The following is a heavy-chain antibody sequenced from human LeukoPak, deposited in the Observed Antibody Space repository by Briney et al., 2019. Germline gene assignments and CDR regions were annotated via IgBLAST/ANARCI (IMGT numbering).Heavy chain of an antibody. CDR3: ARDPYGDYVGYFDC. CDR1: GFTFSSYS. Sequence: GGSLRLSCAASGFTFSSYSMNWVRQAPGKGLEWVSSISSSSSYIYYADSVKGRFTISRDNAKNSLYLQMNSLRAEDTAVYYCARDPYGDYVGYFDCWGQGTLVTVSS. D-gene: IGHD4-17*01. J-gene: IGHJ4*02. CDR2: ISSSSSYI. V-gene: IGHV3-21*01.